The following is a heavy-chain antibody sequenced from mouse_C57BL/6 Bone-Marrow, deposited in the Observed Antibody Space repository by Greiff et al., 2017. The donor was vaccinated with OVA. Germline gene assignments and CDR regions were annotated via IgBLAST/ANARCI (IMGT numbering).Heavy chain of an antibody. CDR3: ARDDDDAMAWFAY. V-gene: IGHV1-18*01. J-gene: IGHJ3*01. Sequence: EVQLQQSGPELVKPGASVKIPCKASGYTFTDYNIDWVKQSHGKSLEWIGDINPNNGSTIYNQKFKGKATLTVDKSSSTAYMELRSLTSEDSAVYYCARDDDDAMAWFAYWGQGTLVTVSA. CDR2: INPNNGST. D-gene: IGHD1-1*02. CDR1: GYTFTDYN.